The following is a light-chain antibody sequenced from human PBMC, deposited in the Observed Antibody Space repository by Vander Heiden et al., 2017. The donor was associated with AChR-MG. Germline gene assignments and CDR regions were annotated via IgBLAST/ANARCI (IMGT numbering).Light chain of an antibody. CDR1: SSNIGPGYA. Sequence: QSVLTQPPSVSGAPGQRVTIFCTGSSSNIGPGYAVHWYQQFPGRAPKLLIYGNNNRPSGVPDRFSGSKSGTSAYLVITGLQAEDEADYYCQSYDTRLTGSVFGGGTKLTVL. CDR3: QSYDTRLTGSV. J-gene: IGLJ3*02. V-gene: IGLV1-40*01. CDR2: GNN.